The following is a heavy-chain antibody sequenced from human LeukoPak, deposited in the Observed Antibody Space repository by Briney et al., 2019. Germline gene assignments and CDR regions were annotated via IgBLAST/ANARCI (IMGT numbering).Heavy chain of an antibody. CDR1: GGSISSSSSY. CDR2: IYSGGST. D-gene: IGHD3-22*01. Sequence: SETLSLTCTVSGGSISSSSSYWGWIRQPPGKGLEWIGNIYSGGSTNYNPSLKSRVTISVDTSKNQFSLKLSSVTAADTAVYYCARDPMIRAFDYWGQGTLVTVSS. CDR3: ARDPMIRAFDY. J-gene: IGHJ4*02. V-gene: IGHV4-39*07.